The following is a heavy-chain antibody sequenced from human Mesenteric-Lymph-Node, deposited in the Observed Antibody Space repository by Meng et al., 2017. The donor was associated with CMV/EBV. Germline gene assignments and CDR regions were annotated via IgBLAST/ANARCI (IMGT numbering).Heavy chain of an antibody. J-gene: IGHJ4*02. Sequence: WNFAEFSLSTGGVGGGWIRQPRGKDLEWLALIYWNDDKRYSPSLKSRLTITKDTSKNQVVLTMTNMDPVDTATYYCAHRRQLLCFDYWGQGTLVTVSS. CDR2: IYWNDDK. CDR1: EFSLSTGGVG. CDR3: AHRRQLLCFDY. V-gene: IGHV2-5*01. D-gene: IGHD2-2*01.